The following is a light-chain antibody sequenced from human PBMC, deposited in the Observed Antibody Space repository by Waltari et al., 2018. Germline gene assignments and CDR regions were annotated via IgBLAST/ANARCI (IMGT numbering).Light chain of an antibody. J-gene: IGKJ1*01. CDR1: QSVSHNY. CDR2: DAS. CDR3: QQYGNSPPT. Sequence: EIVLTQSPSTLSLSPGQRATFSCRANQSVSHNYLAWYQQKPGQTPRLLIFDASSRATGIPDRFSGSGSGSDYTLTVSRLDPEDFAVYYCQQYGNSPPTFGQGTKVEV. V-gene: IGKV3-20*01.